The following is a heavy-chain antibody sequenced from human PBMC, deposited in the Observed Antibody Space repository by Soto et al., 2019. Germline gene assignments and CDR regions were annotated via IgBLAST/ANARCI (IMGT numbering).Heavy chain of an antibody. CDR1: GGSINNVNYC. V-gene: IGHV4-30-4*01. CDR3: ARGPSGDKVDY. J-gene: IGHJ4*02. D-gene: IGHD7-27*01. CDR2: IYDGGTT. Sequence: QVQLQESGPGLVKPSQTLSLTCTVSGGSINNVNYCWSWIRQSPDKRLEWIWHIYDGGTTYNNPSLTSRVTISVDTSNNRFSLKLSSVSAADTAVYYCARGPSGDKVDYWGQGTLVTVSS.